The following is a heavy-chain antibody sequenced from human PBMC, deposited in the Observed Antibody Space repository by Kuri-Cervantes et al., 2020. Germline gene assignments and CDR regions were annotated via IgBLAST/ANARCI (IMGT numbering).Heavy chain of an antibody. V-gene: IGHV1-46*01. CDR3: ARDAFLFGVSY. J-gene: IGHJ4*02. D-gene: IGHD3-3*01. CDR2: LNPSGGST. Sequence: ASVKVSCKASGYTFTSYYIHWVRQAPGQGLEWMGVLNPSGGSTNYAQKFQDRVTMTRDTSTSTVYMELSSLRSEDTAVYYCARDAFLFGVSYWGQGTLVTVSS. CDR1: GYTFTSYY.